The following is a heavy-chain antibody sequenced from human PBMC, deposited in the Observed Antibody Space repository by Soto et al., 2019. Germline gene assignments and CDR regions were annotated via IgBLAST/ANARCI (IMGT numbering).Heavy chain of an antibody. J-gene: IGHJ4*02. CDR2: INPSGGST. Sequence: ASVKVSCKASGYTFTSYYMHWVRQAPGRGLEWMGIINPSGGSTSYAQKFQGRVTMTRDTSTSTVYMELSSLRSEDTAVYYCARGPYDYGDYGVYFDYWGQGTLVTVSS. CDR3: ARGPYDYGDYGVYFDY. V-gene: IGHV1-46*01. D-gene: IGHD4-17*01. CDR1: GYTFTSYY.